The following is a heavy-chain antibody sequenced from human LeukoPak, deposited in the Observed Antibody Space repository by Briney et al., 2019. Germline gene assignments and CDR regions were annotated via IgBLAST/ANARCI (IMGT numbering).Heavy chain of an antibody. Sequence: GASVKVSCKASGYTFTDYYMHWVRQAPGQGLEWMGWINPNSGGTNYAQKFQGRVTMTRDTSISTAYMELSRLRSDDTAVYYCARANKSKQQLALNQYDYWGQGTLVTVSS. V-gene: IGHV1-2*02. CDR1: GYTFTDYY. J-gene: IGHJ4*02. CDR3: ARANKSKQQLALNQYDY. D-gene: IGHD6-13*01. CDR2: INPNSGGT.